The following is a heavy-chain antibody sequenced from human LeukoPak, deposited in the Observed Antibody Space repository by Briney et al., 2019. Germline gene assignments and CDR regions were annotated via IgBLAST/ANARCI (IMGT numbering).Heavy chain of an antibody. CDR3: ARDRYGYCSSTSCYLFDY. Sequence: SETLSLTCTVSGDSISTYYWSWVRQSPGRGLEWIGFIYNNGGTNYNPSLKSRVTMSVDTSKNQFSLKLSSVTAADTAVYYCARDRYGYCSSTSCYLFDYWGQGTLVTVSS. V-gene: IGHV4-59*12. CDR2: IYNNGGT. D-gene: IGHD2-2*01. J-gene: IGHJ4*02. CDR1: GDSISTYY.